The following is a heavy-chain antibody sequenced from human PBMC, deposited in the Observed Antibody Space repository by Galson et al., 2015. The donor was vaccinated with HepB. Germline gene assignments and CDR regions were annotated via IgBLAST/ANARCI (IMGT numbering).Heavy chain of an antibody. CDR2: IIPFLGTA. CDR3: AMSKSYFYDSSGGAHSGAFDF. J-gene: IGHJ3*01. CDR1: GGTFSTYA. Sequence: SVKVSCKASGGTFSTYAISWVRQAPGQGLGWMGGIIPFLGTANYAQKFQGRVTITADESTSTAYMEPSSLRSEDTAVYYCAMSKSYFYDSSGGAHSGAFDFWGQGTMVTFSS. V-gene: IGHV1-69*13. D-gene: IGHD3-22*01.